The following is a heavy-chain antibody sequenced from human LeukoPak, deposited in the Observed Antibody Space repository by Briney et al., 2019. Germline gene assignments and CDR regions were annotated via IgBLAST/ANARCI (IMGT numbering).Heavy chain of an antibody. Sequence: ASVKVSCKASGYTFTSYGISWVRQAPGQGLEWMGWISAYNGNTNYAQKLQGRVTMTTDTSTSTAYMELRSLRSDDTAVYDCARDRETRPMTTGTPFDYWGQGTPVTVSS. J-gene: IGHJ4*01. V-gene: IGHV1-18*01. CDR1: GYTFTSYG. D-gene: IGHD4-17*01. CDR3: ARDRETRPMTTGTPFDY. CDR2: ISAYNGNT.